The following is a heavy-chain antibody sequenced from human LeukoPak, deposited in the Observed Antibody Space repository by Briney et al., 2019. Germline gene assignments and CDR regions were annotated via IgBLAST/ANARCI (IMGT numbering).Heavy chain of an antibody. Sequence: ASVKVSCKASGYTFTSYDINWVRQATGQGLEWMGWMNPISGNTGYAQKFQGRVTMTRNTSISTAYMELSSLRSEDTAVYYCARGRGDSSGYYWFDPWGQGTLVTVSS. D-gene: IGHD3-22*01. CDR1: GYTFTSYD. CDR3: ARGRGDSSGYYWFDP. J-gene: IGHJ5*02. V-gene: IGHV1-8*01. CDR2: MNPISGNT.